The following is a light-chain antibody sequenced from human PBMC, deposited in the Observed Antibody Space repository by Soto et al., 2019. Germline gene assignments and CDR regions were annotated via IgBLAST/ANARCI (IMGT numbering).Light chain of an antibody. CDR2: KAS. J-gene: IGKJ2*01. CDR3: QQFNTSSPAHT. Sequence: DTQLTQSPSSLPASIGDRVTITCRASQSIGNWLAWYQHKPGKAPKLLIYKASTLESGVPSRFSGSGSGTEFTLTIRSLQPEDFATYYCQQFNTSSPAHTFGQGTKLENK. CDR1: QSIGNW. V-gene: IGKV1-5*03.